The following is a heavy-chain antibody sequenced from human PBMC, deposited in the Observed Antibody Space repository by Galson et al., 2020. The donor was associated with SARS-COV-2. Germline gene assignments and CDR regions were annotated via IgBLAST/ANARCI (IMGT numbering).Heavy chain of an antibody. CDR2: IHYIGST. CDR1: GDSVSSGDNF. Sequence: SEILSLICTVSGDSVSSGDNFWSWIRQSPGAGLEWIGYIHYIGSTDYNPSLKSRVTISVDMSKNQFSLKMRSVTAADTAIYYCARERRLQPFDYWGPGTLVTVSS. D-gene: IGHD4-4*01. J-gene: IGHJ4*02. CDR3: ARERRLQPFDY. V-gene: IGHV4-61*08.